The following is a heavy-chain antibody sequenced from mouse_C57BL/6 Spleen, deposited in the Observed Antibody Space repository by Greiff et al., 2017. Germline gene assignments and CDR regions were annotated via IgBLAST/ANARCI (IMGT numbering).Heavy chain of an antibody. CDR3: ARDFWGAY. Sequence: EVHLVESGGGLVQSGRSLRLSCATSGFTFSDFYMEWVRQAPGKGLEWIAASRNKANDYTTEYSASVKGRFIVSRDTSQSILYLQMNALRAEDTAIYYCARDFWGAYWGQGTLVTVSA. CDR2: SRNKANDYTT. J-gene: IGHJ3*01. V-gene: IGHV7-1*01. CDR1: GFTFSDFY. D-gene: IGHD4-1*01.